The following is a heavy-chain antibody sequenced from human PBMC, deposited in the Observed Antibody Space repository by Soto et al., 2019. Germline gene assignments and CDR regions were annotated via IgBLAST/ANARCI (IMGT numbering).Heavy chain of an antibody. CDR2: ISPSGYI. CDR1: GFTFSSYS. V-gene: IGHV3-21*01. D-gene: IGHD4-17*01. CDR3: ALFRVSDSRFSVTS. Sequence: PGGSLRLSCAASGFTFSSYSINWVRQTPGKGLDWVSSISPSGYIYYADSVKGRFIVSRDNAKQSLYLQMNSLTAEDTAVYYCALFRVSDSRFSVTSGGQGTLGTVS. J-gene: IGHJ4*02.